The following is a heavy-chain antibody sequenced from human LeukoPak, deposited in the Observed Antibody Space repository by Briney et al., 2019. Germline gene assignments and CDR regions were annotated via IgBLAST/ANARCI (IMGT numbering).Heavy chain of an antibody. Sequence: PSETLSLTCTVSGGSVSSYYWSWIRQPPGKGLEWIGYIYYSGRTNYNPSLKSRITILVDTSKNQFSLKLSSVTAADTAVCYCARAETQYYDFWSGYHNWFDPWGQGTLVTVSS. J-gene: IGHJ5*02. D-gene: IGHD3-3*01. CDR3: ARAETQYYDFWSGYHNWFDP. CDR2: IYYSGRT. V-gene: IGHV4-59*02. CDR1: GGSVSSYY.